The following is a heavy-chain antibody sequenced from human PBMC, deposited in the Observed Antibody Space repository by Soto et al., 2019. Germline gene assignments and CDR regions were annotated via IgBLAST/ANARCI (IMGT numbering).Heavy chain of an antibody. CDR1: GYSFTSYW. CDR2: IDPSDSYT. CDR3: ARHFSSSWLYYYYGMDV. V-gene: IGHV5-10-1*01. J-gene: IGHJ6*02. Sequence: LGESLKISCKGSGYSFTSYWISWVRQMPGKGLEWMGRIDPSDSYTNYSPSFQGHVTISADKSISTAYLQWSSLKASDTAMYYCARHFSSSWLYYYYGMDVWGQGTTVTVSS. D-gene: IGHD6-13*01.